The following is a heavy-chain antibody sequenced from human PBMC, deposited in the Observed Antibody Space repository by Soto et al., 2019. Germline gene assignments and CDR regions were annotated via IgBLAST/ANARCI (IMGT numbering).Heavy chain of an antibody. D-gene: IGHD5-12*01. CDR3: ARDLGGYDLSNYYYGMDV. CDR1: GGTFSSYA. CDR2: IIPIFGTA. V-gene: IGHV1-69*06. J-gene: IGHJ6*02. Sequence: QVQLVQSGAEVKKPGSSVKVSCKASGGTFSSYAISWVRQAPGQGLEWMGGIIPIFGTANYAQKFQGRVTITADKSTSTAYMELSSLRSEDTAVYYCARDLGGYDLSNYYYGMDVWGQGTTVTVSS.